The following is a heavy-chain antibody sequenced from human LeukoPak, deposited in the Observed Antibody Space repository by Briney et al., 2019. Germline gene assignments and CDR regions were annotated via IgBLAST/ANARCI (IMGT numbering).Heavy chain of an antibody. CDR3: ARTRDGYNSASPFDS. CDR2: IYYSGST. J-gene: IGHJ4*02. Sequence: NPSETLSLTCTVSGGSISSYYWSWLRQPPGKGLEWIGYIYYSGSTNYNPSLKSRVTISVDTSNNQLSLKLSSVTAADTAVYYCARTRDGYNSASPFDSWGQGTLVTVSS. D-gene: IGHD5-24*01. V-gene: IGHV4-59*01. CDR1: GGSISSYY.